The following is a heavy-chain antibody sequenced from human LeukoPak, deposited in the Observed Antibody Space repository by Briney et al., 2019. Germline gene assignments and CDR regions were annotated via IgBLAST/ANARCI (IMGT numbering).Heavy chain of an antibody. D-gene: IGHD3-3*01. CDR1: GGSISSGGYS. Sequence: PSETLSLTCAVSGGSISSGGYSWRWIRQPPGKGLEWIGYIYHSGSTYYNPSLKSRVTISVDRSKNQFSLKLSSVTAADTAVYYCARGLGYYDFWSGYFFAFDIWGQGTMVTVSS. J-gene: IGHJ3*02. V-gene: IGHV4-30-2*01. CDR2: IYHSGST. CDR3: ARGLGYYDFWSGYFFAFDI.